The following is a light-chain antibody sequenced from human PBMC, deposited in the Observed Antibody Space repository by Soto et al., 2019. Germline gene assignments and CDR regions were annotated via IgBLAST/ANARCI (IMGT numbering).Light chain of an antibody. J-gene: IGKJ4*01. CDR3: QQRINWPLT. CDR1: QSISSH. Sequence: EMVLTQSPATLSLSPGERATLSCRASQSISSHLAWYQQKPGQAPRLLIYGASNRATGIPARFSGRGSGTDFTLTISSLEPEDFAVYYCQQRINWPLTFGGGTKVEIK. V-gene: IGKV3-11*01. CDR2: GAS.